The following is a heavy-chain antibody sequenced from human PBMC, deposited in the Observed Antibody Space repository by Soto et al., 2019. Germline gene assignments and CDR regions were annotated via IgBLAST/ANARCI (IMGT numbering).Heavy chain of an antibody. V-gene: IGHV3-23*01. D-gene: IGHD3-3*01. CDR3: AKWASEGVVKIPYFDY. CDR1: GFTFSSYA. J-gene: IGHJ4*02. CDR2: IGGSGGRT. Sequence: GGSLRLSCAASGFTFSSYAMSWVRQAPGKGLEWVSAIGGSGGRTYYADSVKGRFTISRDSSKNTLYLQMNSLRAEDTAVYYCAKWASEGVVKIPYFDYWGQGTLVTVSS.